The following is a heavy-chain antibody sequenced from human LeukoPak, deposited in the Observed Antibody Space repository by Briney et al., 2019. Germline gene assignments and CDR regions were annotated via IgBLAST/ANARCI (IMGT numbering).Heavy chain of an antibody. D-gene: IGHD5-18*01. CDR2: ISYDGSNK. CDR1: GFTFSSYG. J-gene: IGHJ6*03. V-gene: IGHV3-30*18. Sequence: GGSLRLSCAASGFTFSSYGMHWVRQAPGKGLEWVAVISYDGSNKYYADSVKGRFTISRDNSKNTLYLQMNSLRAEDTAVYYCAKVDTTDYYMDVWGKGTMVTVSS. CDR3: AKVDTTDYYMDV.